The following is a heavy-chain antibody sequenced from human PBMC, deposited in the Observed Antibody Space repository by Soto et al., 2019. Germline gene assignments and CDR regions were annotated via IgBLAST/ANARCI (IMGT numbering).Heavy chain of an antibody. V-gene: IGHV3-23*01. Sequence: VGSLRLSCAASGFTFRNFAMSWVRQAPGKGLEWVSAVSAGGSSTYYADSVKGRFTISRDNSKNTLYLQMNSLRAEDTAVFYCAKDYGDYVGTFDIWGQGTMVTVSS. CDR1: GFTFRNFA. J-gene: IGHJ3*02. CDR2: VSAGGSST. D-gene: IGHD4-17*01. CDR3: AKDYGDYVGTFDI.